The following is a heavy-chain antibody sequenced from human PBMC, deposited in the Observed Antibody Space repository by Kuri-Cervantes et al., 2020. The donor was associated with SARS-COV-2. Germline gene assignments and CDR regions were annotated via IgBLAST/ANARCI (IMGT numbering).Heavy chain of an antibody. V-gene: IGHV3-9*01. Sequence: SLKISCAASGFTFDDYAMHWVRQAPGKGLEWVSGISWNSGSIGYADSVKGRFTISRDNAKNSLYLQMNSLRAEDTSVYYCAKDGDSSGYYADAFDIWGQGTMVTVSS. D-gene: IGHD3-22*01. CDR3: AKDGDSSGYYADAFDI. J-gene: IGHJ3*02. CDR2: ISWNSGSI. CDR1: GFTFDDYA.